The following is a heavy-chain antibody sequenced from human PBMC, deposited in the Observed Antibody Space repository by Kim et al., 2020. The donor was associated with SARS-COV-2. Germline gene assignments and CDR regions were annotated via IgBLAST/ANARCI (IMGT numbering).Heavy chain of an antibody. CDR3: ARDGCSSTSCQPVLDYYYYYGMDV. J-gene: IGHJ6*02. D-gene: IGHD2-2*01. Sequence: GGSLRLSCAASGFTFSSYSMNWVRQAPGKGLEWVSSISSSSSYIYYADSVKGRFTISRDNAKNSLYLQMNSLRAEDTAVYYCARDGCSSTSCQPVLDYYYYYGMDVWGQGTTVTVSS. CDR2: ISSSSSYI. CDR1: GFTFSSYS. V-gene: IGHV3-21*01.